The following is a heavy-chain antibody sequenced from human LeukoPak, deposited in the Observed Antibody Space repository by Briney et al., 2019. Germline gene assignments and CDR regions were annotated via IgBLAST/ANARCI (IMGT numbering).Heavy chain of an antibody. V-gene: IGHV3-48*04. CDR3: ARGRDGYSP. Sequence: GGSLRLSCAASGFTFSSYAMSWVRQAPGKGLEWVGYISNGGSTISYADSVKGRFTISRDNSKNSLFLQMNSLRVEDTAVYYCARGRDGYSPWGQGTLVTVSS. D-gene: IGHD5-24*01. J-gene: IGHJ5*02. CDR2: ISNGGSTI. CDR1: GFTFSSYA.